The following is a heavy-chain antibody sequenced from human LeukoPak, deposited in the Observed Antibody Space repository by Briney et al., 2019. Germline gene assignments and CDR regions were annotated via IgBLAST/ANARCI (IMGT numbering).Heavy chain of an antibody. J-gene: IGHJ4*02. CDR1: GYTFTSYC. CDR3: ARDSIFGVVRGNFDY. D-gene: IGHD3-3*01. V-gene: IGHV1-18*01. Sequence: GASVKVSCKASGYTFTSYCISWVRQAPGQGLEWMGWISAYNGNTNYAQKLQGRVTMTTDTSTSTAYMELRSLRSDDTAVYYCARDSIFGVVRGNFDYWGQGTLVTVSS. CDR2: ISAYNGNT.